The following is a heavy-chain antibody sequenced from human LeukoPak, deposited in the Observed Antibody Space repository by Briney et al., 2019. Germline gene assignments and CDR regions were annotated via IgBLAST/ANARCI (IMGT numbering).Heavy chain of an antibody. D-gene: IGHD4-17*01. Sequence: ASVKVSCKASGYSFTSFYMHWVRQAPGQGLEWMGIIHPSGGNTSYAQRFQGRVTMTRDTATSTVYMELSSLRSEDTAVYYCATHTVTYDGKYLDHWGQGTLVTVSS. CDR2: IHPSGGNT. CDR1: GYSFTSFY. CDR3: ATHTVTYDGKYLDH. V-gene: IGHV1-46*01. J-gene: IGHJ4*02.